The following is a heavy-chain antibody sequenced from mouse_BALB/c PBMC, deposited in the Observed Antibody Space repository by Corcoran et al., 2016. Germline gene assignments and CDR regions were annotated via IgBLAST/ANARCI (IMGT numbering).Heavy chain of an antibody. J-gene: IGHJ4*01. CDR1: GYTFTNYG. D-gene: IGHD6-1*01. CDR3: ARAPLHYYAMDY. V-gene: IGHV9-3-1*01. Sequence: QIQLVQSGPELKKPGETVKISCKASGYTFTNYGMNRVKQAPGKGLKWMGWINAYTGEPTYADDFKGRFAFSLETSASTAYLQINNLNNEDTATYFCARAPLHYYAMDYWGQGTSVTVSS. CDR2: INAYTGEP.